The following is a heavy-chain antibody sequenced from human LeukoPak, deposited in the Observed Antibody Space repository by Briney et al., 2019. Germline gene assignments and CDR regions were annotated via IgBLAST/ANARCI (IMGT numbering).Heavy chain of an antibody. CDR1: GFTFSSYS. Sequence: GGSLRLSCAASGFTFSSYSMNWVRQAPGKGLERVSSISNSSSYIYYADSEKSRFTISSDNAKNFPYLQMNSLRAEDTAVYYCARDAPKSYCGGDCYGCWGQGTLVTVSS. D-gene: IGHD2-21*01. CDR3: ARDAPKSYCGGDCYGC. CDR2: ISNSSSYI. V-gene: IGHV3-21*03. J-gene: IGHJ4*02.